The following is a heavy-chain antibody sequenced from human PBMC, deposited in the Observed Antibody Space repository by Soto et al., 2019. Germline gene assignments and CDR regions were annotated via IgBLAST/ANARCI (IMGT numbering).Heavy chain of an antibody. CDR1: GFSLSTSGVG. J-gene: IGHJ4*02. CDR3: ARRRPSAAFDY. D-gene: IGHD2-15*01. V-gene: IGHV2-5*02. CDR2: IYWDDDK. Sequence: QITLKESGPTLVKPTQTLTLTCTFSGFSLSTSGVGVGWIRQPPGKALEWLAVIYWDDDKRYSPSLKSRLTITQDTSKNQVVLTMTNMDPVDTATYYCARRRPSAAFDYWGQGTLVTVSS.